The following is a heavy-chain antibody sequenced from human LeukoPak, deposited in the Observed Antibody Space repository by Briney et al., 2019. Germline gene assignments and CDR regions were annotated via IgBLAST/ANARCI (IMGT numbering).Heavy chain of an antibody. V-gene: IGHV3-74*01. Sequence: PGGSPRLSCAASGFTFSNAWMSWVRQAPGKGLEWVGRINGDGTSTIYADSVKGRFTISRDNAKSTVYLQMNSLRAEDTAVYYCARTGSGGDLDIWGQGTMVTVSS. J-gene: IGHJ3*02. CDR2: INGDGTST. D-gene: IGHD2-15*01. CDR1: GFTFSNAW. CDR3: ARTGSGGDLDI.